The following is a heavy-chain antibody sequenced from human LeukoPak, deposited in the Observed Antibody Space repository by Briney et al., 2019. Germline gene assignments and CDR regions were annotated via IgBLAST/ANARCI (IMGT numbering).Heavy chain of an antibody. CDR2: IIPILGIP. J-gene: IGHJ2*01. CDR3: ATEAIVVVTARDYWCFDL. CDR1: GGTFSSYA. Sequence: SVKVSCKASGGTFSSYAISWVRQAPGQGLEWMGRIIPILGIPNYAQKFQGRVTITADKSTTTAYMELSSLRSEDTAVYYCATEAIVVVTARDYWCFDLWGRGTLVTVSS. D-gene: IGHD2-21*02. V-gene: IGHV1-69*04.